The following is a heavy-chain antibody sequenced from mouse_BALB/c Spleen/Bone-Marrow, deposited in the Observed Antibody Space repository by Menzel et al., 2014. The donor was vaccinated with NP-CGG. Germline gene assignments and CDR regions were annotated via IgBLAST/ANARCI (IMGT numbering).Heavy chain of an antibody. CDR2: IYPGSGST. Sequence: LQQPGSELVRPGASVKLSCKASGYTFTSYWMHWVKQRPGQGLEWIGNIYPGSGSTNYDEKFKTKATLTVDTSSSTAYMQLSSLTSEDSAVYYCKRSPITTVVAETMDYWGQGTSVTVSS. V-gene: IGHV1S22*01. CDR1: GYTFTSYW. CDR3: KRSPITTVVAETMDY. D-gene: IGHD1-1*01. J-gene: IGHJ4*01.